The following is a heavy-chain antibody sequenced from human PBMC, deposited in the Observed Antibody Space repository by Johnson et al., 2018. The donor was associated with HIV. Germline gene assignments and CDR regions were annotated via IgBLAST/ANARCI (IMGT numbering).Heavy chain of an antibody. CDR3: ARVRTGDCTDAFDI. CDR1: GFTFSSYG. V-gene: IGHV3-NL1*01. D-gene: IGHD7-27*01. Sequence: QVQLVESGGGVVQPGWSLRLSCVASGFTFSSYGMHWVRQAPGKGLEWVSVIYSGGSTGYADSVKGRFTISRDNAKNSLYLQMNSLRAEDTALYYCARVRTGDCTDAFDIWGQGTMVTVSS. CDR2: IYSGGST. J-gene: IGHJ3*02.